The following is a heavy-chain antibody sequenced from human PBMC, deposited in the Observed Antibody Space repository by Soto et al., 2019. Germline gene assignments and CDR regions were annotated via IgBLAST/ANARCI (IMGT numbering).Heavy chain of an antibody. V-gene: IGHV3-23*01. CDR3: ASLSSTWQVGFDY. CDR1: GFTFSRYA. D-gene: IGHD6-13*01. J-gene: IGHJ4*02. CDR2: ISGSGGST. Sequence: PGGSLRLSCAASGFTFSRYAMIWVRQAPGKGLEWVSGISGSGGSTFYADSVKGRFTISRDNSKNTLYLQMNSLRAEGTAVYFCASLSSTWQVGFDYWGQGTLVTVSS.